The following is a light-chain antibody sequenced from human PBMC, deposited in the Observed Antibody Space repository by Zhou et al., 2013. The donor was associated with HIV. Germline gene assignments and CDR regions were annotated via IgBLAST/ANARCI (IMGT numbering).Light chain of an antibody. CDR2: GAS. CDR3: QKYNSAPQT. J-gene: IGKJ1*01. Sequence: DIQMTQSPSSVSASVGDRITITCRASQGISKWLAWYQQKPGKAPKLLIYGASSLQSGVPSRFSGSGFGTDFTLTISSLQPEDVATYYCQKYNSAPQTFGQGTKVEIK. CDR1: QGISKW. V-gene: IGKV1-12*01.